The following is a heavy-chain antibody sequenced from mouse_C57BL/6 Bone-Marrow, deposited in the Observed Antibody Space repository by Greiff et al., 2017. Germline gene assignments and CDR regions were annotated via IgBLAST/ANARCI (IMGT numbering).Heavy chain of an antibody. V-gene: IGHV1-80*01. D-gene: IGHD1-1*01. CDR1: GYAFSSYW. Sequence: QVQLQQSGAELVKPGASVKISCKASGYAFSSYWMNWVKQRPGKGLEWIGQIYPGDGDTNYNGKFKGKATLTADKSSSTAYMQLSSLTSEDSAVYFCARTHFYDGSRLRAMDYWGQGTSVTVSS. CDR3: ARTHFYDGSRLRAMDY. CDR2: IYPGDGDT. J-gene: IGHJ4*01.